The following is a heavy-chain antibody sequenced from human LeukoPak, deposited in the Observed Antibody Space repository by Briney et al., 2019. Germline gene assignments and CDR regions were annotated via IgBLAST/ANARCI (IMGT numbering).Heavy chain of an antibody. CDR2: IYHSGST. J-gene: IGHJ4*02. D-gene: IGHD6-13*01. CDR3: ARRRGAGYSSSWYNPFDY. V-gene: IGHV4-38-2*01. CDR1: GYSISSGYY. Sequence: SETLSLTCAVSGYSISSGYYWGWIRQPPGKGLEWIGSIYHSGSTYYNPSLKSRVTISVDTSKNQFSLKLSSVTAADTAVYYCARRRGAGYSSSWYNPFDYWGQGTLVTVSS.